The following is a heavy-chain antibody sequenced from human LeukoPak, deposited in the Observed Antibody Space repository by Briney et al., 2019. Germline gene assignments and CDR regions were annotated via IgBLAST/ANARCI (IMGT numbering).Heavy chain of an antibody. D-gene: IGHD3-3*01. Sequence: KASETLSLTCAVYGGSFSGYYWCWICQPPGKGLEWIGEMNHSGSTNYNPSLKSRVTISVDTSKNQFSLKLSSVTAADTAVYYCARTRGTRITIFGVVFDYWGQGTLVTVSS. CDR3: ARTRGTRITIFGVVFDY. CDR2: MNHSGST. V-gene: IGHV4-34*01. J-gene: IGHJ4*02. CDR1: GGSFSGYY.